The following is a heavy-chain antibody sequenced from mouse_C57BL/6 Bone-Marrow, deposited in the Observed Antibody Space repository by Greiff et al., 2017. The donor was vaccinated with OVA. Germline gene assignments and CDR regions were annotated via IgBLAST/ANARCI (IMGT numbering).Heavy chain of an antibody. CDR1: GYTFTSYW. CDR2: IDPSDSNT. CDR3: ARSGGSSPAWFAY. Sequence: QVQLQQPGAELVMPGASVKLSCKASGYTFTSYWMHWVKQRPGQGLEWIGGIDPSDSNTNYNQQFKGKSTLPVDKSSSTAYMQRSSLIAEDPSVYYGARSGGSSPAWFAYWGQGTLVTVSA. J-gene: IGHJ3*01. V-gene: IGHV1-69*01. D-gene: IGHD1-1*01.